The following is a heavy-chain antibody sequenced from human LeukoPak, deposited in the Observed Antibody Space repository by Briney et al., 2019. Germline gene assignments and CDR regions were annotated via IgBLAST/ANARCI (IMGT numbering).Heavy chain of an antibody. Sequence: SETLSLTCTVSGGSISNYYWSWIRQPPGKGLDWIGYIYYSGSTNYNPSLKSRVNISVDTSKSQFSLKLSSVTAADTAVYYCARGYYDSGSHIDAFDIWGQGTMVTVSS. CDR1: GGSISNYY. V-gene: IGHV4-59*01. D-gene: IGHD3-10*01. J-gene: IGHJ3*02. CDR3: ARGYYDSGSHIDAFDI. CDR2: IYYSGST.